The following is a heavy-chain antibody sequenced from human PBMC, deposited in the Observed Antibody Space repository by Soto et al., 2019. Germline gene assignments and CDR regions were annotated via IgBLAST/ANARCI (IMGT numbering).Heavy chain of an antibody. CDR1: GYTFTTFA. J-gene: IGHJ4*02. CDR2: INAGNGNT. Sequence: ASVKVSCKASGYTFTTFAIHWVRQAPGQRLEWMGWINAGNGNTKYSQKFQGRVTITRDTSANTAYMELRSLRSEDTAVYYFARESLWFGELLPYFDYWGQGTLVTVSS. V-gene: IGHV1-3*01. D-gene: IGHD3-10*01. CDR3: ARESLWFGELLPYFDY.